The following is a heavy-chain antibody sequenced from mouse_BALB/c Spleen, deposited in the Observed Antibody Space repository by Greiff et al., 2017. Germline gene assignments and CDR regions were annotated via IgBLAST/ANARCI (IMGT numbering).Heavy chain of an antibody. Sequence: QVQLQQSGAELVRPGVSVKISCKGSGYTFTGYAMHWVQQSHAKSLEWIGVISTYYGDAGYNQKFNGKATMTVNKSYSTAYMELARMTSEDSASYYCARGRPYYFDYWGQGTSLTVSS. V-gene: IGHV1S137*01. J-gene: IGHJ2*02. CDR1: GYTFTGYA. CDR3: ARGRPYYFDY. CDR2: ISTYYGDA.